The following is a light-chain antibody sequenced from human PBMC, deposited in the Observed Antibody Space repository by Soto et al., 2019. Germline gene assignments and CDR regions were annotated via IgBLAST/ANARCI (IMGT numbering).Light chain of an antibody. CDR3: CSYAGRSTWDVV. V-gene: IGLV2-23*01. Sequence: QSALTQPASVSGSPAQSITISCTGSSSDVGGSGLVSWYQFHPGKAPKLLIFEGFKRPSGVSNRFSGSKSDSTASLTISGLQTEDEADYYCCSYAGRSTWDVVFGGGTKLTVL. CDR1: SSDVGGSGL. CDR2: EGF. J-gene: IGLJ2*01.